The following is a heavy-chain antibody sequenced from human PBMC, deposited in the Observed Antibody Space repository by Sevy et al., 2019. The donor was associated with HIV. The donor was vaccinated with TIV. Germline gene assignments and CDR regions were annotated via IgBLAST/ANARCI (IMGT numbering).Heavy chain of an antibody. V-gene: IGHV3-49*03. J-gene: IGHJ4*02. Sequence: SLRLSCTASGFTFGDYAMSWFRQAPGKGLEWVGFIRSKAYGGTTEYAASVKGRFTISRDDSKSIAYLQMNSLKTEDTAVYYCTRRYYDFWSGYYSPGAPPENHAPKWGQGTLVTVSS. CDR2: IRSKAYGGTT. D-gene: IGHD3-3*01. CDR3: TRRYYDFWSGYYSPGAPPENHAPK. CDR1: GFTFGDYA.